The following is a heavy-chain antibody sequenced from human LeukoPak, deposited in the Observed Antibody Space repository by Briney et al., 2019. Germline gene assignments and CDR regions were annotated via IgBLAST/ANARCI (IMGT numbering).Heavy chain of an antibody. Sequence: GGSLRLSCAASEFTFSNYAMIWVRQAPGKGLEWVSAISGSSVYIYYADSVKGRFTISGDNAKNSLFLQMNSLRAEDTAVYYCARGLGSSNYDVGNLWGQGTLVTVSS. V-gene: IGHV3-21*01. CDR2: ISGSSVYI. J-gene: IGHJ5*02. CDR3: ARGLGSSNYDVGNL. CDR1: EFTFSNYA. D-gene: IGHD3-10*02.